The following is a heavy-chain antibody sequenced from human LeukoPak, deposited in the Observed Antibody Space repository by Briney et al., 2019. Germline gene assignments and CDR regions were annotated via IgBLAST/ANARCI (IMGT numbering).Heavy chain of an antibody. CDR3: ARGPPNDY. V-gene: IGHV4-30-4*08. J-gene: IGHJ4*02. Sequence: PSETLSLTCTVSGGSISSGDYYWSWIRQPPGKGLEWIWYIYYSGSTYYNPSLKSRVTISVDTSKNQFSLKLSSVTAADTAVYYCARGPPNDYWGQGTLDTDSS. CDR1: GGSISSGDYY. CDR2: IYYSGST.